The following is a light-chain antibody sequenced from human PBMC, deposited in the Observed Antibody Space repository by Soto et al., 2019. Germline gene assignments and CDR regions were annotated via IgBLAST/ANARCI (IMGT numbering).Light chain of an antibody. CDR2: DVN. CDR1: RSDVGAYNY. Sequence: QSALTQPRSVSGSPGQSVTISCTGTRSDVGAYNYVSWYQQYPGKAPKVMIYDVNKRPSGVPDRFSGSKSGNTASLTISGLQTEDEADYYCCSYAGNSWVFGGGTKVTVL. V-gene: IGLV2-11*01. J-gene: IGLJ3*02. CDR3: CSYAGNSWV.